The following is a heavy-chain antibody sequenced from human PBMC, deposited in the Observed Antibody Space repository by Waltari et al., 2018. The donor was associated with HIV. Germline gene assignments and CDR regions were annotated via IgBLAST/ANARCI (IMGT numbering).Heavy chain of an antibody. Sequence: QVQLQESGPGLVKPSQTLSLTCTVSGGSISSGDYYWSWIRQPPGKGLEWIGYMYYSWSTDSNPSLKSRVTISVDTSKNQFSLKLSSVTAADTAVYYCARVKIVGNWFDPWGQGTLVTVSS. J-gene: IGHJ5*02. D-gene: IGHD1-26*01. CDR2: MYYSWST. CDR3: ARVKIVGNWFDP. V-gene: IGHV4-30-4*01. CDR1: GGSISSGDYY.